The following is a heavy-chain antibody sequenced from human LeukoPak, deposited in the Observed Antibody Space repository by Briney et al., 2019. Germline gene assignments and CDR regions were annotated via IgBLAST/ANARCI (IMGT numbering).Heavy chain of an antibody. D-gene: IGHD5-18*01. V-gene: IGHV3-9*01. CDR2: ISWNSGSI. CDR1: GFTFDDYA. Sequence: GRSLRLSCAASGFTFDDYAIHWVRQAPGKGLEWVSGISWNSGSIGYADSVKGRFTVSRDNAKNSLYLQMNSLRAEDTAVYYCARADAMTVRGYSYGRTGGWFDPWGQGTLVTVSS. J-gene: IGHJ5*02. CDR3: ARADAMTVRGYSYGRTGGWFDP.